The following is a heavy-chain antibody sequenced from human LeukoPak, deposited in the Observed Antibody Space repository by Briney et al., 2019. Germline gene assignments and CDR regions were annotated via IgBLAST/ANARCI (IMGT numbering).Heavy chain of an antibody. CDR3: ARGYYPYYFDY. V-gene: IGHV4-59*12. D-gene: IGHD3-22*01. CDR1: GGSISSYY. J-gene: IGHJ4*02. Sequence: SETLSLTCTVSGGSISSYYWSWIRQPPGKGLEWIGNIYYSGSTNYNPSLKSRVTISVDTSKNQFSLKLSSVTAADTAVYYCARGYYPYYFDYWGQGALVTVSS. CDR2: IYYSGST.